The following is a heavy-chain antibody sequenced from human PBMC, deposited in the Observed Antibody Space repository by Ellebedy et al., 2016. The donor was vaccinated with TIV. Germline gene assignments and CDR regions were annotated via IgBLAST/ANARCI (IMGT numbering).Heavy chain of an antibody. J-gene: IGHJ3*02. Sequence: GESLKISCAASGFTFSSYWMHWVRQAPGKGLVWVSRINSDGSSTSYADSVKGRFTISRDNAKNTLYLQMNSLRAEDTAVYYCARDYGYSSGWPAFDIWGQGTMVTVSS. CDR3: ARDYGYSSGWPAFDI. CDR1: GFTFSSYW. D-gene: IGHD6-19*01. CDR2: INSDGSST. V-gene: IGHV3-74*01.